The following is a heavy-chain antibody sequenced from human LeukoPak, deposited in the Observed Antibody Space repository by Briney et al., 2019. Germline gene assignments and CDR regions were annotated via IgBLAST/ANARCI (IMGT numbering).Heavy chain of an antibody. CDR1: GGAISSYY. D-gene: IGHD2-15*01. CDR3: GRLSTRFCSGGTCYTNGAVDI. V-gene: IGHV4-59*08. CDR2: IFYSGST. Sequence: SETLSLTCTVSGGAISSYYWSWIRQPPGQGLEWIGYIFYSGSTNYNPSLKSRVTMSVDTSNKQFSLRLSSVTAADTALYYCGRLSTRFCSGGTCYTNGAVDIWGQGTRVTVSS. J-gene: IGHJ3*02.